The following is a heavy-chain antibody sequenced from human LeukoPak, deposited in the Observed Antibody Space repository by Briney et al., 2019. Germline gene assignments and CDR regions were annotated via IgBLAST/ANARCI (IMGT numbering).Heavy chain of an antibody. V-gene: IGHV3-30*03. CDR1: GFTFSSYG. CDR3: ARDSGFSGTQRGEY. CDR2: ISYDGSKK. Sequence: GGSLRLSCGVSGFTFSSYGMHWVRQAPGKGLEWVAIISYDGSKKYYADSVKGRFTISRDNSKNTLYLQMNSLRAEDTAVYYCARDSGFSGTQRGEYWGQGTLVTVSS. D-gene: IGHD3/OR15-3a*01. J-gene: IGHJ4*02.